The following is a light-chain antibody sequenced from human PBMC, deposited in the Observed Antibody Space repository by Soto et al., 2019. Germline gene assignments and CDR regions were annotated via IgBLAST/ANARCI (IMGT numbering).Light chain of an antibody. CDR2: GAS. V-gene: IGKV1-39*01. CDR3: QQSYTTPWT. CDR1: ETIKVY. Sequence: DIQMTQSPSSLSASVGGRATIRCRASETIKVYLNWYQHKPGKAPNLLIFGASNLRGGVPSRFTGSGSGTDFTLTIDRLQPEDFATYYCQQSYTTPWTFGLGTKVEIK. J-gene: IGKJ1*01.